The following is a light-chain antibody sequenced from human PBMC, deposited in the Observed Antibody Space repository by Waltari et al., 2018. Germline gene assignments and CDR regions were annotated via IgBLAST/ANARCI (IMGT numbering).Light chain of an antibody. CDR2: DVT. CDR1: SRVVGSYYF. J-gene: IGLJ1*01. CDR3: NSHTSVSTLV. V-gene: IGLV2-14*03. Sequence: SALPHPASVSGSPAQSITLSCPGTSRVVGSYYFVCWYQQHPGKAPKLIIYDVTNRPSGVSIRFSGSKSGNTASLTISGLQSEDEADYYCNSHTSVSTLVFGTGTTVTVI.